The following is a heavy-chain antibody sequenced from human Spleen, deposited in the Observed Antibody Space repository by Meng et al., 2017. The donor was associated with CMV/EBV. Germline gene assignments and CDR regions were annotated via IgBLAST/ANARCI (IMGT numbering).Heavy chain of an antibody. CDR3: AKDVYSSSSGDYYYGMDV. J-gene: IGHJ6*02. D-gene: IGHD6-6*01. CDR1: GFTFNIYG. V-gene: IGHV3-30*02. CDR2: IRYDGTNT. Sequence: GGSLRLSCVASGFTFNIYGMVWVRQAPGKGLEWVAFIRYDGTNTYYADSVKGRFTISRDNSKNKLHMQLNNLRTEDTAIYYCAKDVYSSSSGDYYYGMDVWGQGTTVTVSS.